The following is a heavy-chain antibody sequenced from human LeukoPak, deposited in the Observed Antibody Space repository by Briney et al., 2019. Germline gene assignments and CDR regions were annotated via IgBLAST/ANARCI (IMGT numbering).Heavy chain of an antibody. CDR3: AKDIAVAGRRYFDY. D-gene: IGHD6-19*01. CDR1: GFTFSSYG. Sequence: GGSLRLSCAASGFTFSSYGMHWVRQAPGKGLEWVAFIRYDGSNKYYADSVKGRFTISRDNSKNTLYLQMNSLRAEDTAVYYCAKDIAVAGRRYFDYWGQGTLVTVSS. J-gene: IGHJ4*02. V-gene: IGHV3-30*02. CDR2: IRYDGSNK.